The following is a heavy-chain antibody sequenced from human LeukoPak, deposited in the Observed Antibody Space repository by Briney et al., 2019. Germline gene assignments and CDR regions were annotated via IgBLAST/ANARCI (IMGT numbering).Heavy chain of an antibody. J-gene: IGHJ4*02. V-gene: IGHV4-39*01. CDR2: IYYSGST. CDR3: ARTKPREYSSGWYYFDY. CDR1: GGSISSYTYY. D-gene: IGHD6-19*01. Sequence: SETLSLTCTVSGGSISSYTYYWGWIRQPPGKGLEWIGSIYYSGSTYYNPSLKSRVTISVDTSKNQFSLKLSSVTAADTAVYYCARTKPREYSSGWYYFDYWGQGTLVTVSS.